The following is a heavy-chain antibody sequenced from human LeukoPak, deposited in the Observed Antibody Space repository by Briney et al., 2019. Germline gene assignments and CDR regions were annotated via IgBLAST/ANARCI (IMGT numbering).Heavy chain of an antibody. CDR2: INHGGGT. Sequence: SETLSLTCAVYGGSFSDYFWNWIRQTPGKGLEWIGEINHGGGTNYNPSLKGRATISVDTSKKQFSLNLTSVTAADTAVYYCARFRLGLSDYWGQGTLVTVSS. V-gene: IGHV4-34*01. J-gene: IGHJ4*02. CDR1: GGSFSDYF. CDR3: ARFRLGLSDY. D-gene: IGHD2/OR15-2a*01.